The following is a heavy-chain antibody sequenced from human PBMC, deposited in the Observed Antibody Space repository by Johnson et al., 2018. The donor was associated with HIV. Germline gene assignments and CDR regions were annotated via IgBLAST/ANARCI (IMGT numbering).Heavy chain of an antibody. CDR3: ALTDYGDYPQRVPDAFDI. D-gene: IGHD4-17*01. CDR2: IYSGGKT. Sequence: VQLVESGGGLVQPGGSLRVSCAASGFTVSSNYMSWVRLAPGKVLEWVSVIYSGGKTYYADSVKGRFTISRDNSKNTLSLQMNSLRAEDTAVYFCALTDYGDYPQRVPDAFDIWGQGTMVTVSS. CDR1: GFTVSSNY. J-gene: IGHJ3*02. V-gene: IGHV3-66*02.